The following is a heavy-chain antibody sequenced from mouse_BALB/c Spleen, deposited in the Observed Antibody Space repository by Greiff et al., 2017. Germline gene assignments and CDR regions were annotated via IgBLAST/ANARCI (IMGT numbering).Heavy chain of an antibody. V-gene: IGHV2-9*02. D-gene: IGHD2-10*01. CDR2: IWAGGST. J-gene: IGHJ3*01. CDR3: AREGSYYGNPWFAY. Sequence: QVQLQQSGPGLVAPSQSLSITCTVSGFSLTSYGVHWVRQPPGKGLEWLGVIWAGGSTNYNSALMSRLSISKDNSKSQVFLKMNSLQTDDTAMYYCAREGSYYGNPWFAYWGQGTLVTVSA. CDR1: GFSLTSYG.